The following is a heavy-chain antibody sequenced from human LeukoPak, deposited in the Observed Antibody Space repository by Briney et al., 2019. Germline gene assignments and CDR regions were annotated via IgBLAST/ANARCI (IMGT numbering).Heavy chain of an antibody. CDR3: ARALYSRSNYYYYYMDV. CDR1: GVSISSYY. Sequence: SETLSLTCTVSGVSISSYYWSWIRQPPGKGLEWVGYIYYSGSTNYNPSLKSRVTISVDTSKNQFSLKLSSVTAADTAVYYCARALYSRSNYYYYYMDVWGKGTTVTVSS. J-gene: IGHJ6*03. V-gene: IGHV4-59*01. CDR2: IYYSGST. D-gene: IGHD6-13*01.